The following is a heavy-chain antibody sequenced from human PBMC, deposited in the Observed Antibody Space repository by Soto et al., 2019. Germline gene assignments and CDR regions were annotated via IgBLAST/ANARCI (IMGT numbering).Heavy chain of an antibody. J-gene: IGHJ6*03. CDR2: IYSGGST. Sequence: GGSLRLSCAASGVTVSSNYMSWVRQAPGKGLEWVSVIYSGGSTYYADSVKGRFTISRDNAKNTLYLQMNSLRAEDTAVYYCAREKYSYGLSLYYYYYMDVWGKGTTVTVSS. V-gene: IGHV3-66*01. CDR1: GVTVSSNY. CDR3: AREKYSYGLSLYYYYYMDV. D-gene: IGHD5-18*01.